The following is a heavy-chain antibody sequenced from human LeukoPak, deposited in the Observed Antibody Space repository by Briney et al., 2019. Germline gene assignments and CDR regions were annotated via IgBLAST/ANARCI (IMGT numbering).Heavy chain of an antibody. V-gene: IGHV4-39*07. Sequence: SSETLSLTCTVSGGSISSSSYYWGWIRQPPGKGLEWIGSIYYSGSTYYNPSLKSRVTILVDTSKNQFSLKLSSVTAADTAVYYCAREMKYCGGDCPPFDYWGQGTLVTVSS. J-gene: IGHJ4*02. D-gene: IGHD2-21*02. CDR2: IYYSGST. CDR3: AREMKYCGGDCPPFDY. CDR1: GGSISSSSYY.